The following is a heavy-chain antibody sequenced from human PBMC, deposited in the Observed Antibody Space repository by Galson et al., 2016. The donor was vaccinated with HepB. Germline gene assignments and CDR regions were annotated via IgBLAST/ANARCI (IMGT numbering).Heavy chain of an antibody. J-gene: IGHJ4*02. D-gene: IGHD6-19*01. CDR3: AAAVAGNFDY. V-gene: IGHV1-18*01. CDR2: ISAYNGNT. CDR1: GYTFTYND. Sequence: SVKVSCKASGYTFTYNDINWVRQATGQRLEWMGWISAYNGNTNYAQKLQGRVTMTTDTSTSTAYMELRSLRSDDTAVYYCAAAVAGNFDYWGQGILVTVSS.